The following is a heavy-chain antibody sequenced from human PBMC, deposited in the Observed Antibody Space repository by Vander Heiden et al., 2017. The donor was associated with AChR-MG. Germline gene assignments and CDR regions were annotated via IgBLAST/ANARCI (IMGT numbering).Heavy chain of an antibody. V-gene: IGHV3-66*01. CDR2: IYSGGST. CDR1: GFTVSSNY. J-gene: IGHJ6*02. Sequence: EVQLVESGGGLVQPGGSLRLSCAASGFTVSSNYMSWVRQAPGKGLEWVSVIYSGGSTDDADSVKGRFTISRDKSKNTLYIKMNSLRAEDTAVYYWARDHKYGMDVWGQGNTVTVSS. CDR3: ARDHKYGMDV.